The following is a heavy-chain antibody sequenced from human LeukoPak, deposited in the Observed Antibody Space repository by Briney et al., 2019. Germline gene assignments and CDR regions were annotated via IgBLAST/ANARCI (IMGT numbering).Heavy chain of an antibody. CDR2: LRNDGSNK. Sequence: GGSLRLSCAESGCTFISYGMHWGGQAPGEGLVGVAFLRNDGSNKYYAAYVKGRCTISSDNSKNKLYLQLNSRRGADTAGFYCGKDQGSIQYYDFWSCYCHWGQGTLVTVPS. CDR3: GKDQGSIQYYDFWSCYCH. V-gene: IGHV3-30*02. J-gene: IGHJ4*02. D-gene: IGHD3-3*01. CDR1: GCTFISYG.